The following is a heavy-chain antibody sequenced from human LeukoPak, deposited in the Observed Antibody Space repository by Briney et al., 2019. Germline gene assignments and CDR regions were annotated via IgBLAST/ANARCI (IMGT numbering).Heavy chain of an antibody. CDR3: ARYSGSYSGFDY. CDR1: GGSISSYY. CDR2: IYYSGSI. Sequence: SETLSLTCTVSGGSISSYYWSWIRQPPGKGLEWIGYIYYSGSINYNPSLRSRVTISVDTSKNQFSLKLRSVTAADTAVYYCARYSGSYSGFDYWGQGTLVTVSS. J-gene: IGHJ4*02. V-gene: IGHV4-59*08. D-gene: IGHD1-26*01.